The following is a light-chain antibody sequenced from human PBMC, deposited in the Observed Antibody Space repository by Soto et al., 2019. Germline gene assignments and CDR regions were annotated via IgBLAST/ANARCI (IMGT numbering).Light chain of an antibody. J-gene: IGLJ1*01. CDR3: AAWDDSLVYV. CDR2: RNN. CDR1: SSNIGSNY. V-gene: IGLV1-47*01. Sequence: QSVLTQPPSASGTPGQRVTISCSGSSSNIGSNYVYWYQQLPGTAPKLLIYRNNQRPSGVPDRFSGSKSGTSASLAISGPRSEDEADYYCAAWDDSLVYVFGTGTKLTVL.